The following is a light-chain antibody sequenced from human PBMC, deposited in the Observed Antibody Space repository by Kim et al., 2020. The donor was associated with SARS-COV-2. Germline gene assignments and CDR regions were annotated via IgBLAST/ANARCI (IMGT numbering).Light chain of an antibody. CDR2: KSS. Sequence: DIQMTQSPSPLSASVGDRVIIACRASQNISSWLAWYQQKPGEAPKQLIYKSSILQTGVPSRFSGSGSGTEFTLTISSLQPDDFATYFCQQNENYPYTFGQGTKVDIK. CDR1: QNISSW. CDR3: QQNENYPYT. V-gene: IGKV1-5*03. J-gene: IGKJ2*01.